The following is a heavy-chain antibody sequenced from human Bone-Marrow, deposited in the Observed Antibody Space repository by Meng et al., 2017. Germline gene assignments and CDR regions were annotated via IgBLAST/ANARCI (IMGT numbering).Heavy chain of an antibody. J-gene: IGHJ2*01. CDR1: GGSFSGYY. CDR2: INHSGST. CDR3: ARVRVEYWYFDL. V-gene: IGHV4-34*01. Sequence: QVQLQAWGAGLFKPSEPLPPTCAVYGGSFSGYYGSWIRQPPGKGLEWIGEINHSGSTNYNPSLKSRVTISVDTSKNQFSLKLSSVTAADTAVYYCARVRVEYWYFDLWGRGTLVTVSS.